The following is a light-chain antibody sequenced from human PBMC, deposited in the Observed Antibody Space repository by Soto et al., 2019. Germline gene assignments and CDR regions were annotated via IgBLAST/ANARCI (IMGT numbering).Light chain of an antibody. J-gene: IGKJ5*01. Sequence: DIQMTQSPSSLSASVGDRVTITCRASENINRHLNWYHQQPGKAPKLLIYGASSLQNGVPLRFRGGGSGTDFTLIITNLQPEDFATYVYQQSYTAPSITFGQGTRLEIK. CDR1: ENINRH. CDR2: GAS. CDR3: QQSYTAPSIT. V-gene: IGKV1-39*01.